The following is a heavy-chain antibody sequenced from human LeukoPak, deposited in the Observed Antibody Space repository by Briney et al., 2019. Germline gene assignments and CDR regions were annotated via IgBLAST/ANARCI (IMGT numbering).Heavy chain of an antibody. D-gene: IGHD1-26*01. V-gene: IGHV1-46*01. CDR2: INPSGGST. Sequence: ASVTVSCKASGYTFTSYYMHWVRQAPGQGLEWMGIINPSGGSTSYAQKFQGRVTMTRDTSTSTVYMELSSLRSEDTAVYYCAREYSGSYYDYYYYGMDVWGQGTTVTVSS. J-gene: IGHJ6*02. CDR3: AREYSGSYYDYYYYGMDV. CDR1: GYTFTSYY.